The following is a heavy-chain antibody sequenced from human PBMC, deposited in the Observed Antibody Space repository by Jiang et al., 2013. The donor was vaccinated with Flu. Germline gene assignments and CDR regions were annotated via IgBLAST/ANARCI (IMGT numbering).Heavy chain of an antibody. V-gene: IGHV1-46*03. CDR3: ASVPRVRGVTHYYYGMDV. J-gene: IGHJ6*02. CDR2: INPSGGST. Sequence: SVKVSCKASGYTFTSYYMHWVRQAPGQGLEWMGIINPSGGSTSYAQKFQGRVTMTRDTSTSTVYMELSSLRSEDTAVYYCASVPRVRGVTHYYYGMDVWGQGTTVTVSS. CDR1: GYTFTSYY. D-gene: IGHD3-10*01.